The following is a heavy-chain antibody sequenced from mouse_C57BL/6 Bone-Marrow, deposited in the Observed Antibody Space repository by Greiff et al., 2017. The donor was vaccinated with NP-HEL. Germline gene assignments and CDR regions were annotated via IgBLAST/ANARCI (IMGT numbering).Heavy chain of an antibody. CDR2: ISGGGGNT. CDR3: ARQEGYYDYDDAMDY. D-gene: IGHD2-4*01. CDR1: GFTFSSYT. Sequence: EVMLVESGGGLVKPGGSLKLSCAASGFTFSSYTMSWVRQTPEKRLEWVATISGGGGNTYYPDSVKGRFTISRDNAKNTLYLQMSSLRSEDTALYYCARQEGYYDYDDAMDYWGQGTSVTVSS. V-gene: IGHV5-9*01. J-gene: IGHJ4*01.